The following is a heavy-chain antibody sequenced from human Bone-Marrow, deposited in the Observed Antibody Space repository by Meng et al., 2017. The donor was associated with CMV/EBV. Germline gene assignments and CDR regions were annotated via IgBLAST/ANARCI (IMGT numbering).Heavy chain of an antibody. D-gene: IGHD1-26*01. CDR2: IYYSGNT. V-gene: IGHV4-39*07. Sequence: SETLSLTCSASGGSISSSDYYWGWIRQPPGKGLEWIGSIYYSGNTYYNPSLKSRVTISVDTSKNQFSLKLSSVTAADTAIYYCARGGSYWDWGQGTLVTVSS. CDR1: GGSISSSDYY. CDR3: ARGGSYWD. J-gene: IGHJ4*02.